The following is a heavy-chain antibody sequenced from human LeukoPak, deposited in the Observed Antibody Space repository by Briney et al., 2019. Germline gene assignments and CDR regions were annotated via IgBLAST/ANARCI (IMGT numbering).Heavy chain of an antibody. CDR1: GFTFSSYE. D-gene: IGHD6-19*01. Sequence: GGSLRLSCAASGFTFSSYEMNWGRQAPGKGVEWVSYISSGGATTYYADSVKGRFTISRDNAKNSLHLQMSSLRPEDTAFYYCTRDSSSARGDWGQGALVTVSS. V-gene: IGHV3-48*03. CDR3: TRDSSSARGD. J-gene: IGHJ4*02. CDR2: ISSGGATT.